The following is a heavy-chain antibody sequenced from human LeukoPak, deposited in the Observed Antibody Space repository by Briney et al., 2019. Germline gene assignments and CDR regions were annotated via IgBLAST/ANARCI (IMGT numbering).Heavy chain of an antibody. CDR3: ATGIAVAGSAEIH. CDR2: ISGSGGSA. CDR1: EFTFSSYA. Sequence: GGSLRLSCAASEFTFSSYAMGWARQAPGRGLEWAPAISGSGGSAYYADSVKGRFTISRDNSKNTLYLQMNSLRAEDTAVYYCATGIAVAGSAEIHWGQGTLVTVSS. V-gene: IGHV3-23*01. J-gene: IGHJ4*02. D-gene: IGHD6-19*01.